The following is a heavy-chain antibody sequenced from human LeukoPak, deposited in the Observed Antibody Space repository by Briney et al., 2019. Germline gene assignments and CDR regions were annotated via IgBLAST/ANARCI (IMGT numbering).Heavy chain of an antibody. D-gene: IGHD2-15*01. J-gene: IGHJ5*02. Sequence: PSETLSLTCTVSGGSISSYYWSWIRQPPGEGLEWIGYIYYSGSTNYNPSLKSRVTISVDTSKNQFSLKLSSVTAADTAVYYCARDNLGYCSGGSCYSDWFDPWGQGTLVTVSS. CDR3: ARDNLGYCSGGSCYSDWFDP. V-gene: IGHV4-59*01. CDR2: IYYSGST. CDR1: GGSISSYY.